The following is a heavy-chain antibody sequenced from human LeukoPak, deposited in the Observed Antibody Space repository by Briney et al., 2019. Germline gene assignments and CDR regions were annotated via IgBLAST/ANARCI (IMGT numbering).Heavy chain of an antibody. CDR2: IYHSGSA. CDR3: ARDPRWLTPDCTSTSCYENYFDP. D-gene: IGHD2-2*01. CDR1: GYSISSGYQ. J-gene: IGHJ5*02. V-gene: IGHV4-38-2*02. Sequence: SETLSLTCGVSGYSISSGYQWAWIRQSPGQGLEWIGSIYHSGSAHYNPSLKSPVTISVETSKNQFSLNMYSVTAADTAVYYCARDPRWLTPDCTSTSCYENYFDPWGQGTLVTVSS.